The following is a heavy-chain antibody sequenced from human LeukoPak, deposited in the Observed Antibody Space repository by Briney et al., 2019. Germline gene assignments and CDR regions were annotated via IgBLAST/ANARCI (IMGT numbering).Heavy chain of an antibody. Sequence: GGSLRLSCEASGFTFTNAWMNWVRQAPGKGLEWVSAISGSGGSTYYADSVKGRFTISRDNSKNTLYLQMNSLRAEDTAVYYCAKDGSPAAFDYWGQGTLVTVSS. J-gene: IGHJ4*02. CDR2: ISGSGGST. V-gene: IGHV3-23*01. CDR3: AKDGSPAAFDY. CDR1: GFTFTNAW. D-gene: IGHD2-15*01.